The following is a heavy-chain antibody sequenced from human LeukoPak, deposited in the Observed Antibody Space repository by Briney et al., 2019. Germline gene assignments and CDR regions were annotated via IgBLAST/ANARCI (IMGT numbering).Heavy chain of an antibody. CDR1: GFSFSSFA. Sequence: GGSLRLSCAASGFSFSSFAMHWVRQAPGKGLEWVAVIQNDGNEKYYADSVKGRFAISRDNSKNTLYLQMNSLRAEDTAVYYCARDLGGRFDYWGQGTLVTVSS. J-gene: IGHJ4*02. V-gene: IGHV3-33*05. CDR3: ARDLGGRFDY. CDR2: IQNDGNEK. D-gene: IGHD3-16*01.